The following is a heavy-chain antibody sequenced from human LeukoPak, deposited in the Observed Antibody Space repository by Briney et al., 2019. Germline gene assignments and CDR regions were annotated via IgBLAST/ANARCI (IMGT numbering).Heavy chain of an antibody. Sequence: GGSLRLSCAASGFTFSNAWMSCVRQAPGKGLDWVGRIKSKTDGGTTDYAAPVKGRFTISRDDSKNTLYLQMNSLKTEDTAVYYCTVHLYSSSWYISAFDIWGQGTMVTVSS. CDR2: IKSKTDGGTT. D-gene: IGHD6-13*01. CDR3: TVHLYSSSWYISAFDI. J-gene: IGHJ3*02. V-gene: IGHV3-15*01. CDR1: GFTFSNAW.